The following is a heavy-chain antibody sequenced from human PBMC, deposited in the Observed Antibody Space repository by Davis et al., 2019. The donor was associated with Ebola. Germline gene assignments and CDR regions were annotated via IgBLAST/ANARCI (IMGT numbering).Heavy chain of an antibody. CDR2: IYTSGST. CDR1: GGSISSYY. J-gene: IGHJ6*02. D-gene: IGHD3-3*01. CDR3: ARDNCNDFWSGYPGCGMDV. Sequence: PSETLSLTCTVSGGSISSYYWSWIRQPAGKGLEWIGRIYTSGSTNYNPSLKSRVTMSVDTSKNQFSLKLSSVTAADTAVYYCARDNCNDFWSGYPGCGMDVWGQGTTVTVSS. V-gene: IGHV4-4*07.